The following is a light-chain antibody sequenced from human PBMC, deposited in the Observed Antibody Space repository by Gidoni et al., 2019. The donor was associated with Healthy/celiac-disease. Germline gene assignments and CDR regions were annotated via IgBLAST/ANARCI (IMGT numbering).Light chain of an antibody. J-gene: IGKJ1*01. Sequence: IVMTQPPATLSVSPGERATLPCRASQSVSSNVAWDQQKPGQAPRLLIYGASTRATGIPARFSGSASGTEFTLTISSLPSEDFAVYYCPQYNNWPPWTFGQGTKVEFK. CDR1: QSVSSN. CDR2: GAS. CDR3: PQYNNWPPWT. V-gene: IGKV3-15*01.